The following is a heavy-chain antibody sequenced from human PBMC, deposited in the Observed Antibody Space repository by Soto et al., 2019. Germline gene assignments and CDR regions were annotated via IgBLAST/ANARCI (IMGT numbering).Heavy chain of an antibody. CDR1: GYSFTSYW. D-gene: IGHD3-22*01. J-gene: IGHJ6*02. CDR3: ARHRSAYYYDSSGSPYYYYYGMDV. V-gene: IGHV5-51*01. CDR2: IYPGDSDT. Sequence: GESLKISFKGSGYSFTSYWIGWVRQIPGKGPEGMGIIYPGDSDTRYSPSFQGQVTISADKSISTAYLQWSSLKASDTAMYYCARHRSAYYYDSSGSPYYYYYGMDVWGQGTTVTVSS.